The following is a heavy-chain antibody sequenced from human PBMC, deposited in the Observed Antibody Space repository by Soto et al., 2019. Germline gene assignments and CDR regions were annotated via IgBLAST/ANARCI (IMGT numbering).Heavy chain of an antibody. V-gene: IGHV3-33*08. CDR3: ARGYCRDGWCYRWGIDY. CDR1: GFTFSNYG. D-gene: IGHD2-15*01. Sequence: GGSLRLSCAASGFTFSNYGLHWVRQAPGMGLEWVAVIWYDGSRKYYADAVKGRSTISRDNSRNTLFLQLNSLSVEDTAVYFCARGYCRDGWCYRWGIDYWGQGALVTVS. J-gene: IGHJ4*02. CDR2: IWYDGSRK.